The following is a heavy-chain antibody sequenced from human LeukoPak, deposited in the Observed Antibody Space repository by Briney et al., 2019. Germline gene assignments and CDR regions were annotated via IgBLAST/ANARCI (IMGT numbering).Heavy chain of an antibody. V-gene: IGHV3-23*01. J-gene: IGHJ4*02. CDR1: GFTFSSHA. Sequence: GGSLRLSCAASGFTFSSHAMNWVRQAPGKGLEWLSAISGDGGSTHYADSVKGRFTISRDNSKNTLFLQMNNLRAEGTAVYYCVNDYCSTTICLDYWGQGTLVTVS. CDR3: VNDYCSTTICLDY. CDR2: ISGDGGST. D-gene: IGHD2-2*01.